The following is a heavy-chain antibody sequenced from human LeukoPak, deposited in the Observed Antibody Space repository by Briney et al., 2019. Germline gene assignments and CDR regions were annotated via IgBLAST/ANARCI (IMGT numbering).Heavy chain of an antibody. V-gene: IGHV4-59*13. CDR1: GVSITTYY. CDR3: AREANYYGSGSYFEGTFDY. Sequence: SETLSLTCTVSGVSITTYYWSWIRQPPGKGLEWIGYIYHSGSTNYNPSLKSRVTISVDTSKNEFSLKLTSVTAADTAVYYCAREANYYGSGSYFEGTFDYWGQGPLVTVSS. D-gene: IGHD3-10*01. CDR2: IYHSGST. J-gene: IGHJ4*02.